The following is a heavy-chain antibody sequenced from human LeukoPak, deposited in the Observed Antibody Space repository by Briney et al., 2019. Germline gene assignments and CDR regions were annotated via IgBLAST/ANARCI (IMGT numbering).Heavy chain of an antibody. CDR2: INPNSGGT. CDR3: ARDLRAYFEFWSGYYTADY. Sequence: ASVKVSCKASGYTFTGYYIHWVRQAPGQGLQWMGWINPNSGGTKYAQKFQGRVTMTRDTSISAAYMELSRLKSDDTAVYYCARDLRAYFEFWSGYYTADYWGQGTLVTVSS. CDR1: GYTFTGYY. V-gene: IGHV1-2*02. J-gene: IGHJ4*02. D-gene: IGHD3-3*01.